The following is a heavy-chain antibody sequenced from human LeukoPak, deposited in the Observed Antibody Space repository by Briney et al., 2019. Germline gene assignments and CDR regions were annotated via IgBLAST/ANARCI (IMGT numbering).Heavy chain of an antibody. D-gene: IGHD6-25*01. V-gene: IGHV4-59*01. CDR3: AIWSAAGFDL. CDR2: ISNSGST. CDR1: GGSITSFH. Sequence: PSETLSLTCTVSGGSITSFHWSWIRQPPGKGLDWIAYISNSGSTYYRPSLKSRVSISLDTSKNLFSLNLRSVTAADTAVYYCAIWSAAGFDLWGQGTLVSVSS. J-gene: IGHJ5*02.